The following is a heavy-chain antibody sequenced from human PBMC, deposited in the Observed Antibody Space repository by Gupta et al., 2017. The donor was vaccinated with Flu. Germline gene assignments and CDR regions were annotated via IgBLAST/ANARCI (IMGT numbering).Heavy chain of an antibody. D-gene: IGHD2-2*01. CDR1: CSYS. J-gene: IGHJ4*02. CDR3: ARRKSTSSNPLDY. CDR2: ISSSRNTI. V-gene: IGHV3-48*01. Sequence: CSYSMNWVRQAPGKGLEWVSYISSSRNTIYYADSVKGRFTISRENAKDSLYLQMNSLRAEDTALYYCARRKSTSSNPLDYWGQGTLVTVSS.